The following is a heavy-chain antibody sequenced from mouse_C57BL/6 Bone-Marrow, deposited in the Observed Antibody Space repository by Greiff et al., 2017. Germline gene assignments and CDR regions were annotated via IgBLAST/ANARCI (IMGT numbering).Heavy chain of an antibody. CDR2: IDPNSGGT. Sequence: QVQLKQPGAELVKPGASVKLSCKASGYTFTSYWMHWVKQRPGRGLEWIGRIDPNSGGTKYNEKFKSKATLTVDKPSSAAYMQLSSLTSEDSAVYYFARCGPLQRDGDAMDYWGQGTSDTVSS. CDR3: ARCGPLQRDGDAMDY. CDR1: GYTFTSYW. D-gene: IGHD3-3*01. J-gene: IGHJ4*01. V-gene: IGHV1-72*01.